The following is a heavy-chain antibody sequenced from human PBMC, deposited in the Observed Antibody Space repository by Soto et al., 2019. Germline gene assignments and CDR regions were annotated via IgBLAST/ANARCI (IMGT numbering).Heavy chain of an antibody. CDR1: GFTFSSYG. D-gene: IGHD2-21*02. CDR2: IWYDGSNK. J-gene: IGHJ1*01. V-gene: IGHV3-33*01. CDR3: ARGTVVTPSYFQH. Sequence: GGSLRLSCAASGFTFSSYGMHWVRQAPGKGLEWVAVIWYDGSNKYYADSVKGRFTISRDNSKNTLYLQMNSLRAEDTAVYYCARGTVVTPSYFQHWGQGTLVTVSS.